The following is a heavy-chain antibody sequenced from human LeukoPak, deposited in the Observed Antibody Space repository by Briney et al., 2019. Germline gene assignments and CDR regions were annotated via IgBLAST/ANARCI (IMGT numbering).Heavy chain of an antibody. CDR1: GYTFTGYY. Sequence: GASVKVSCKASGYTFTGYYMHWVRQAPGQGLEWMGIINPSGGSTSYAQKFQGRVTMTRDTSTSTVYMELSSLRSEDTAVYYCARGSLSGSSVSWFGPWGQGTLVTVSS. CDR3: ARGSLSGSSVSWFGP. J-gene: IGHJ5*02. CDR2: INPSGGST. D-gene: IGHD1-26*01. V-gene: IGHV1-46*01.